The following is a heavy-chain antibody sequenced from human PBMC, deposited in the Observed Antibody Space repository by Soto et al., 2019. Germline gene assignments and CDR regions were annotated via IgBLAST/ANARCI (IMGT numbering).Heavy chain of an antibody. J-gene: IGHJ6*02. CDR2: IIPIFGTA. Sequence: SVKVSCKASGGTFSSYAISWVRQAPGQGLEWMGGIIPIFGTANYAQKFQGRVTITADESTSTAYMELSSLRSEDTAVYYCARGYYDILTGYPGNYYGMDVWGQGTTVTVSS. D-gene: IGHD3-9*01. V-gene: IGHV1-69*13. CDR3: ARGYYDILTGYPGNYYGMDV. CDR1: GGTFSSYA.